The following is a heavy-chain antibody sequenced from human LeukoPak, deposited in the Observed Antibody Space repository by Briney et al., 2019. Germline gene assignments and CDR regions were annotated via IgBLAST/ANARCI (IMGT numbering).Heavy chain of an antibody. CDR2: INWNGGST. Sequence: GGSLRLSCAASGFIFDDYGMSWVRQAPGKGLEWVSGINWNGGSTDYADSVKGRFTISRDNAKNSLYLQMNSLRAEDTALYYCARYLEVIAPRPIACPDYWGQGTLVAVSS. J-gene: IGHJ4*02. D-gene: IGHD6-6*01. CDR1: GFIFDDYG. V-gene: IGHV3-20*04. CDR3: ARYLEVIAPRPIACPDY.